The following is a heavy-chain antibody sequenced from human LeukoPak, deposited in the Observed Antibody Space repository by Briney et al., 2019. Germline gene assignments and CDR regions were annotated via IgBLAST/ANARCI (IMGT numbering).Heavy chain of an antibody. V-gene: IGHV4-39*01. D-gene: IGHD1-26*01. CDR3: ARRPTTTSAFDP. Sequence: PSETLSLTCTVSGGSIRSGSYSWGWIRQPPFKGLEWIANIYYSGTTYYNPSLKSRVTISVDTSKNQFSLKLTSVTAADTAVYYCARRPTTTSAFDPWGQGTLVTVSS. CDR2: IYYSGTT. J-gene: IGHJ5*02. CDR1: GGSIRSGSYS.